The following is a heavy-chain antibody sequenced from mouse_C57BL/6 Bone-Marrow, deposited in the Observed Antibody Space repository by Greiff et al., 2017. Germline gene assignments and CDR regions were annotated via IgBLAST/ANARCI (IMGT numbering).Heavy chain of an antibody. V-gene: IGHV5-9-1*02. CDR3: TIVEWYFDV. J-gene: IGHJ1*03. Sequence: EVQVVESGEGLVKPGGSLKLSCAASGFTFNGYAMSWVRQTTEKRLEWVAYISRGGDYTYYADTVKGRFTISRDNARNTLYLQMSSLKSEDTAMXYCTIVEWYFDVWGTGTTVTVSS. CDR2: ISRGGDYT. D-gene: IGHD2-5*01. CDR1: GFTFNGYA.